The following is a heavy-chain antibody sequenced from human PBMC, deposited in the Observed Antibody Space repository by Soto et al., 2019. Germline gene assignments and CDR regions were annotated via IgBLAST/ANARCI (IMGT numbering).Heavy chain of an antibody. J-gene: IGHJ6*02. CDR2: ISQSGRI. V-gene: IGHV4-4*02. CDR3: ASLYYYGLDV. Sequence: QVQVQESGPGLVKPSGTLSLTCIVSGGSISSSNWWNWVRQPPGKGLEWIGEISQSGRINYNASLESRITISLDKSKNQYSLNLASVTAADTAIYYCASLYYYGLDVWGPGTTVTVTS. CDR1: GGSISSSNW.